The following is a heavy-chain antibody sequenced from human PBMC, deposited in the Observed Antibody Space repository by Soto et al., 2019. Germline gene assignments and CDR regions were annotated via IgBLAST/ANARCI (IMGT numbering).Heavy chain of an antibody. J-gene: IGHJ4*02. Sequence: ASVKVSCKASGYTFTSYYMHWVRRAPGQGLEWMGIINPSGGSTSYAQKFQGRVTMTRDTSTSTVYMELSSLRSEDTAVYYCARYSSSWHFDYWGQGTLVTVSS. CDR1: GYTFTSYY. V-gene: IGHV1-46*01. CDR3: ARYSSSWHFDY. D-gene: IGHD6-13*01. CDR2: INPSGGST.